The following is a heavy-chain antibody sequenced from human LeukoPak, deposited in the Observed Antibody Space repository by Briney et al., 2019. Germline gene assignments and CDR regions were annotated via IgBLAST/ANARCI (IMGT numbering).Heavy chain of an antibody. CDR1: GFAFSSYA. V-gene: IGHV3-64D*09. Sequence: GGSLRLSCSASGFAFSSYAMYWVRQAPGKGLEYVSAISKDGGTQYPADSVKGRITISRDNSKNTLYLQMSSLRPEDTAVYYCVKDQVFRGPESYGDYWGQGTLVTVSS. J-gene: IGHJ4*02. CDR3: VKDQVFRGPESYGDY. D-gene: IGHD3-10*01. CDR2: ISKDGGTQ.